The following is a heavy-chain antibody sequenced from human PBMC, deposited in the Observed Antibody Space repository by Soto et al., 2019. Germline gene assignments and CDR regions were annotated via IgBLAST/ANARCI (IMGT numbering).Heavy chain of an antibody. CDR3: VRARGGEYFGEQLS. D-gene: IGHD3-10*01. CDR2: IGTAADT. CDR1: GFTFSRYD. J-gene: IGHJ4*02. V-gene: IGHV3-13*04. Sequence: LRLSCAASGFTFSRYDMYWVRQATGKGLEWVSAIGTAADTYYPASVQGRFIISRENAKNSLYLQMNSLRAGDTAVYYCVRARGGEYFGEQLSWGQGTLVTVSS.